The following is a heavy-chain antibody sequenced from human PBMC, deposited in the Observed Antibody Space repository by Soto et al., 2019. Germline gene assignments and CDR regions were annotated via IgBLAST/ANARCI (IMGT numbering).Heavy chain of an antibody. J-gene: IGHJ6*02. V-gene: IGHV1-18*01. CDR3: ARDIVVVPAAAYYYYGMDV. CDR2: ISAYNGNT. Sequence: ASVKVSCKASGYTFTSYGISWVRQAPGQGLEWMGWISAYNGNTNYAQKLQGRVTMTTDTSTSTAYMELRSLRSDDTAVYYCARDIVVVPAAAYYYYGMDVWGQGTTGTVSS. CDR1: GYTFTSYG. D-gene: IGHD2-2*01.